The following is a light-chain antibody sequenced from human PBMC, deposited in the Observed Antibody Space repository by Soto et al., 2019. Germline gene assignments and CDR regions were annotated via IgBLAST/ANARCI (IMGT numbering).Light chain of an antibody. Sequence: QAVVTQPPSVSGAPGQRVTISCTGSSSNIGAGYDVHWYKQLPGTAPKLLIYGNSNRPSGVPDRFSGSKSGTSASLAITGLQAEDEADYYCQSYDSSLSGSCVFGTGTKVTVL. CDR3: QSYDSSLSGSCV. V-gene: IGLV1-40*01. J-gene: IGLJ1*01. CDR1: SSNIGAGYD. CDR2: GNS.